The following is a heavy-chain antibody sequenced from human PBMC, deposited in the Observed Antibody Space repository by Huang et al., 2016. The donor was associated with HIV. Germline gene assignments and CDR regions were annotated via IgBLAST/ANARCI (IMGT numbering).Heavy chain of an antibody. CDR1: GFDFSKYS. D-gene: IGHD3-22*01. J-gene: IGHJ4*02. Sequence: EVQLVESGGALVQPGGSLKLSCVVSGFDFSKYSMNWVRQAPGKGLEGVSYISGTSRNRYYADSVKGRFTISRDNAKNSVFLQMRSLRAEDTALYYCARTEMEYYYGSSGYYPDYWGQGTQVTVSS. CDR2: ISGTSRNR. V-gene: IGHV3-48*01. CDR3: ARTEMEYYYGSSGYYPDY.